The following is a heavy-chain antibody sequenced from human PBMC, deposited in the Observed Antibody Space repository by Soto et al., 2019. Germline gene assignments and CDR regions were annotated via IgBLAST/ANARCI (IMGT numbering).Heavy chain of an antibody. J-gene: IGHJ3*02. CDR2: IYHSGST. CDR1: GGSISSGGYS. Sequence: QLQLQESGSGLVKPSQTLSLTCAVSGGSISSGGYSWSWIRQPPGKGLEWIGYIYHSGSTYYNPSLKRRVTISVDRSKNQFSLKLSSVTAADTAVYYCAREPKGRYGWRGAFDIWGQGTMVTVSS. D-gene: IGHD5-18*01. CDR3: AREPKGRYGWRGAFDI. V-gene: IGHV4-30-2*01.